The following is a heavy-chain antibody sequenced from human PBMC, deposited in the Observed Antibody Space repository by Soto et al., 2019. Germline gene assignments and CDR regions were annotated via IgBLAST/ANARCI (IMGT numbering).Heavy chain of an antibody. CDR2: IYSGGST. CDR3: ARPNYDILTGSYYGMDV. CDR1: GFTVSSNY. D-gene: IGHD3-9*01. J-gene: IGHJ6*02. Sequence: GSLRLSCAASGFTVSSNYMSWVRQAPGKGLEWVSVIYSGGSTYYADSVKGRFTISRDNSKNTLYLQMNSLRAEDTAVYYCARPNYDILTGSYYGMDVWGQGTTVTVSS. V-gene: IGHV3-66*04.